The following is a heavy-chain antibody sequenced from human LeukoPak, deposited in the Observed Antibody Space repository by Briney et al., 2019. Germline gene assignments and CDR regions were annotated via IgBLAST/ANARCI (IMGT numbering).Heavy chain of an antibody. CDR1: GGSISSYY. J-gene: IGHJ6*02. D-gene: IGHD2-15*01. CDR3: ARDRGYCSGGSCYYSGMDV. Sequence: SETLSLTCTVSGGSISSYYWSWIRQPAGKGLEWIGRIYTRGSTNYNPSLKSRVTMSVDTSKNQFSLKLSSVTAADTAVYYCARDRGYCSGGSCYYSGMDVWGQGTTVTVSS. CDR2: IYTRGST. V-gene: IGHV4-4*07.